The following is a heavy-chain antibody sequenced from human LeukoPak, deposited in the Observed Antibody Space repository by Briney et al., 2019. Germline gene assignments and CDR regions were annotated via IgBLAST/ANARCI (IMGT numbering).Heavy chain of an antibody. CDR1: GFTFDDYG. J-gene: IGHJ4*02. CDR3: ARGYYDILTGYSYFDY. D-gene: IGHD3-9*01. Sequence: GGSLRLSRAASGFTFDDYGMSWVRQAPGKGLEWVSGINWNGGSTGYADSVKGRFTISRDNAKNSLYLQMNSLRAEDTALYYCARGYYDILTGYSYFDYWGQGTLVTVSS. V-gene: IGHV3-20*04. CDR2: INWNGGST.